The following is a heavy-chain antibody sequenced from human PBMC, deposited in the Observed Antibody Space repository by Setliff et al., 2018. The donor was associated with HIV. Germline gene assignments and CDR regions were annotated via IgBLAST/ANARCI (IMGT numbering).Heavy chain of an antibody. CDR3: IIAYSSGWLAPMGFDS. Sequence: PSETLSLTCTVSAGSIRSSTYYWAWIRQPPGKGLEWIGTIYYSGSTYYNPPLKSRATISVDMSKNQFSLRLSSVTAADTAVYYCIIAYSSGWLAPMGFDSWGQGTLGTVS. J-gene: IGHJ4*02. D-gene: IGHD6-19*01. CDR2: IYYSGST. V-gene: IGHV4-39*01. CDR1: AGSIRSSTYY.